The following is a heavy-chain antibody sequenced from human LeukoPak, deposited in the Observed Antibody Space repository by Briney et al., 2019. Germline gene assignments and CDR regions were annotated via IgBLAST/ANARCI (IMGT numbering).Heavy chain of an antibody. D-gene: IGHD3-22*01. CDR1: GYSFTSYW. Sequence: GESLKISCKGSGYSFTSYWIGWVRQMPGKGLEWMGIIYPGDSDTRYSPSFQGHITISADNSISTAYLQWSRLKASATASYYCARYYDSSGYYDYWGQGTLVTVSS. CDR3: ARYYDSSGYYDY. CDR2: IYPGDSDT. J-gene: IGHJ4*02. V-gene: IGHV5-51*01.